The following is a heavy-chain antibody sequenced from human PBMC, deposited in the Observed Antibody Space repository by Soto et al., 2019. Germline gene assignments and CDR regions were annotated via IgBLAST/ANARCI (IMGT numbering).Heavy chain of an antibody. CDR3: ARERTGTMFWAGFDY. CDR1: GGSISSGGYY. CDR2: IYYSGST. D-gene: IGHD1-7*01. J-gene: IGHJ4*02. V-gene: IGHV4-31*03. Sequence: QVQLQESGPGLVKPSQTLSLTCTVSGGSISSGGYYWSWIRQHPGKGLEWIGYIYYSGSTYYNPSLKSRVTISVDTSKNQFSLKLSSVTAADTAVYYCARERTGTMFWAGFDYWGQGTLVTVSS.